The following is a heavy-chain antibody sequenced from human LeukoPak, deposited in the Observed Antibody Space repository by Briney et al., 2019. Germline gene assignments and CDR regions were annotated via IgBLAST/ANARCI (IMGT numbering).Heavy chain of an antibody. D-gene: IGHD6-19*01. J-gene: IGHJ4*02. V-gene: IGHV3-30-3*01. CDR3: ASDLMWLVDF. CDR2: VSKDGGVK. CDR1: GFTFSDYD. Sequence: GGSQRLSCAASGFTFSDYDIHWARQAPGEGLEWLAYVSKDGGVKYYADSVKGRFTASRDNSRNTAFLEMNSLRPEDTALYYCASDLMWLVDFWGRGTLLTVSS.